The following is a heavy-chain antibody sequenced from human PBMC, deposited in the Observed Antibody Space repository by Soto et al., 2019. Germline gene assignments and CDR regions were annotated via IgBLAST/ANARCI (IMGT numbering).Heavy chain of an antibody. CDR3: ARRRLVTNSTRVLGITIWDY. CDR1: GYTFTSYG. Sequence: ASVKVSCKASGYTFTSYGISWVRQAPGQGLEWMGWISAYNGNANYAQKLQGRVTMTTDTSTSTAYMELRSLRSDDTAVYYCARRRLVTNSTRVLGITIWDYWGQGTLVTVSS. J-gene: IGHJ4*02. CDR2: ISAYNGNA. V-gene: IGHV1-18*01. D-gene: IGHD3-16*01.